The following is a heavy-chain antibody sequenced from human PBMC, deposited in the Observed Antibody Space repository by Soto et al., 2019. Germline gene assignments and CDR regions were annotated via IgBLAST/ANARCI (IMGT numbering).Heavy chain of an antibody. Sequence: QLQLQESGPGLVKPSETLSLTCTVSGGSISSSTYYWGWLRQPPGKGLERIASFFIGGNTYYNPSLHSRVTLSVVTSKFQFALELSSVTAADTAVYFCARRHCRDIDAYYWGQGILVTFSS. V-gene: IGHV4-39*01. CDR2: FFIGGNT. D-gene: IGHD2-15*01. CDR1: GGSISSSTYY. CDR3: ARRHCRDIDAYY. J-gene: IGHJ4*02.